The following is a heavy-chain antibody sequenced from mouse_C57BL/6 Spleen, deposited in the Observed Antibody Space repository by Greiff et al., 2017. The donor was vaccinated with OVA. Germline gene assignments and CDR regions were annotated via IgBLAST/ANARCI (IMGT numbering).Heavy chain of an antibody. Sequence: QVQLQQPGAELVRPGSSVKLSCKASGYTFTSYWMAWVKQRPGQGLEWIGNIYPSDSGTHYIQKFKGHATFTVDNSSSTAYMQLSSLTSEDSAVDYCARRDYDVGAMDYWGQGTSVTVSA. D-gene: IGHD2-4*01. V-gene: IGHV1-61*01. CDR2: IYPSDSGT. CDR1: GYTFTSYW. J-gene: IGHJ4*01. CDR3: ARRDYDVGAMDY.